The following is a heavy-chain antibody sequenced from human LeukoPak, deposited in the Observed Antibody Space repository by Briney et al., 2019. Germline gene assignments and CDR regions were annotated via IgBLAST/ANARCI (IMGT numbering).Heavy chain of an antibody. CDR3: AKLGIAAADRGGGSFDY. J-gene: IGHJ4*02. V-gene: IGHV3-30*02. Sequence: GGSLRLSCAASGFTVSSNYMSWVRQAPGKGLEWAAFIRYDGSNKYYADSVKGRFTISRDNSKNTLYLQMNSLRAEDTAVYYCAKLGIAAADRGGGSFDYWGQGTLVTVSS. D-gene: IGHD6-13*01. CDR1: GFTVSSNY. CDR2: IRYDGSNK.